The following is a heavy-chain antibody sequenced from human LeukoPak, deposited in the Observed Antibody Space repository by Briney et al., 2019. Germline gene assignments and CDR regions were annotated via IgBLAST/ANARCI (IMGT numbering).Heavy chain of an antibody. D-gene: IGHD3-3*01. J-gene: IGHJ6*03. Sequence: SETLSLTCAVYGGSFSGYYWSWIRQPPGKGLEWIGYIYYSGSTNYNPSLKGRVTISVDTSKNQFSLKLSSVTAADTAVYYCARFPGLRFYYMDVWGKGTTVTVSS. CDR2: IYYSGST. CDR3: ARFPGLRFYYMDV. CDR1: GGSFSGYY. V-gene: IGHV4-59*01.